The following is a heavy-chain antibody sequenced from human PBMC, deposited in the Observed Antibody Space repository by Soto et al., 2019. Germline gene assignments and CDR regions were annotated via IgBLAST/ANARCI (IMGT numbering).Heavy chain of an antibody. CDR2: INDSGST. V-gene: IGHV4-34*01. CDR3: AKGSRETYNYGSGTYSRGSNWFDP. CDR1: GGSFSDYY. D-gene: IGHD3-10*01. J-gene: IGHJ5*02. Sequence: QVQLQQWGAGLLKASETLSLTCAVYGGSFSDYYWSWIRQPPGKGLEWIGEINDSGSTNYNPSLKIRVTISVETAKNQLSLKLSSVTAADTAVYYCAKGSRETYNYGSGTYSRGSNWFDPWGQGTLVTVSS.